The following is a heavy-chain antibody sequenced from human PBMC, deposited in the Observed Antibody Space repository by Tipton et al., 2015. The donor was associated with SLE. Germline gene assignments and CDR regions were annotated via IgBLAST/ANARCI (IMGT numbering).Heavy chain of an antibody. CDR2: IYNSGIT. CDR3: ARVSTRITMVFVNCFFDY. J-gene: IGHJ4*02. CDR1: GDSFSSGSSS. Sequence: TLSLTCTVSGDSFSSGSSSWNWVRQPAGKGLEWIGLIYNSGITNYNPSLQSRVTLSVDMSKNQFSLRLSSVTAADTVVYYCARVSTRITMVFVNCFFDYWGQGTLVTVSS. D-gene: IGHD3-10*01. V-gene: IGHV4-61*02.